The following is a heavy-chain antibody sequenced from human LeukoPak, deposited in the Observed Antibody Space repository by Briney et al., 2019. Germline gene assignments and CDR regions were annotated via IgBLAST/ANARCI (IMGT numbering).Heavy chain of an antibody. Sequence: PSETLSLTCTVSGDSIRSYYWSWIRQPPGKGLEWIGYIYSSGSTDCNPSLKSPVTISVDTSKRQFSLKLSAVTAADTAVYYCARASQVYYFENWGQGTLVTVSS. CDR1: GDSIRSYY. CDR2: IYSSGST. J-gene: IGHJ4*02. V-gene: IGHV4-59*12. CDR3: ARASQVYYFEN.